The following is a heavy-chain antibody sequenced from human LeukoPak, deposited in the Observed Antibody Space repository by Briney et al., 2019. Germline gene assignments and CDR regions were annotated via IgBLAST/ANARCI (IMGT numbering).Heavy chain of an antibody. Sequence: SVTVSFKASGGTFIIYAISWVRQAPGQGLEWMGGIIPIFGTANYAQKFQGRVTITADESTSTAYMELSSLRSEDTAVYYCARDCEYSSSCWFDPWGQGTLVTVSS. D-gene: IGHD6-6*01. CDR1: GGTFIIYA. CDR2: IIPIFGTA. J-gene: IGHJ5*02. V-gene: IGHV1-69*13. CDR3: ARDCEYSSSCWFDP.